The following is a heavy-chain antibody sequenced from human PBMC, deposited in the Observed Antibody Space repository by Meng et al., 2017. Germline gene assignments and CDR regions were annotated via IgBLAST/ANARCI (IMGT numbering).Heavy chain of an antibody. J-gene: IGHJ1*01. Sequence: ASVKVSCKASGYTFTGYYMHWVRQAPGQGLEWMGRINPNSGGTNYAQKFQGRVTMTRDTSISTAYMELSRLRSDDTAVYYCAAGYSSSWRAEYFQHWGQGTLVTVSS. D-gene: IGHD6-13*01. CDR3: AAGYSSSWRAEYFQH. V-gene: IGHV1-2*06. CDR2: INPNSGGT. CDR1: GYTFTGYY.